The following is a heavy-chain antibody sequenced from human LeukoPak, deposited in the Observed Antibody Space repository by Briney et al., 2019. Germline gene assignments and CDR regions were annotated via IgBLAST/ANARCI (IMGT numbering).Heavy chain of an antibody. D-gene: IGHD2-21*02. V-gene: IGHV1-46*01. Sequence: ASVKVSCKASGYTFTSYYMHWVRQAPGQGLEWMGIINPSGGSTMYAQKFQGRVTMTRDTSTSTVYMELSSLRSEDTAVYYCARDSAYCGGDCYHQSYYYYYYMDVWGKGTTVTISS. J-gene: IGHJ6*03. CDR3: ARDSAYCGGDCYHQSYYYYYYMDV. CDR2: INPSGGST. CDR1: GYTFTSYY.